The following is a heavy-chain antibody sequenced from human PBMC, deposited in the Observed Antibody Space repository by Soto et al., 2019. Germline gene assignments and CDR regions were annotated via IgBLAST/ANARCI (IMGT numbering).Heavy chain of an antibody. CDR2: IYHSGKT. V-gene: IGHV4-31*03. J-gene: IGHJ5*02. CDR1: GDSITTGDYC. Sequence: SETLSLTCTVSGDSITTGDYCWSWIRQNPGKGLEWIGYIYHSGKTYYNPSLRSRFTMSVDTSKNQFSLSLNSVTAADTAVYYCARYEFSSGYHQNWFDPWGQGTRVNVSS. CDR3: ARYEFSSGYHQNWFDP. D-gene: IGHD3-3*01.